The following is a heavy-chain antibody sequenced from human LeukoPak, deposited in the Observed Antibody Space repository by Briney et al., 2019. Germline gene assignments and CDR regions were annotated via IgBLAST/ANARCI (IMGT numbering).Heavy chain of an antibody. V-gene: IGHV3-30-3*01. CDR3: ARDYGDYGCDY. D-gene: IGHD4-17*01. J-gene: IGHJ4*02. CDR1: GFTFSSYA. Sequence: EPGGSLRLSCAASGFTFSSYAMHWVRQAPGKGLEWVAVISYDGSNKYYADSVKGRFTISRDNSKNTLYLQMNSLRAEDTAVYYCARDYGDYGCDYWGQGTLVTVSS. CDR2: ISYDGSNK.